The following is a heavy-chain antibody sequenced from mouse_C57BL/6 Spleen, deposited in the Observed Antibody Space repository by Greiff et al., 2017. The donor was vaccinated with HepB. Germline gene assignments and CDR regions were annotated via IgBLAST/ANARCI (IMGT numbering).Heavy chain of an antibody. J-gene: IGHJ2*01. CDR1: GFTFSSYT. Sequence: EVHLVESGGGLVKPGGSLKLSCAASGFTFSSYTMSWVRQTPEKRLEWVATISGGGGNTYYPDSVKGRFTISRDNAKNTLYLQMSSLRSEDTSLYYCARGIENYFDYWGQGTTLTVSS. CDR3: ARGIENYFDY. V-gene: IGHV5-9*01. CDR2: ISGGGGNT.